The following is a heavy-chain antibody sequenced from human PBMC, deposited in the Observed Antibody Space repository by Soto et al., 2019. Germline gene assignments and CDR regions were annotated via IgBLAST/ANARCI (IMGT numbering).Heavy chain of an antibody. D-gene: IGHD1-1*01. J-gene: IGHJ5*02. CDR2: VQMSGTT. CDR1: GASVRSYH. Sequence: SETLSLTCAVSGASVRSYHWSWIRQAAGKGLEWIGRVQMSGTTNYNPSLKTRVTMSLDTSRNEVSLRMTSVTAADTAVYFCAKDRSTMRWFDPWGQGILVTVSS. V-gene: IGHV4-4*07. CDR3: AKDRSTMRWFDP.